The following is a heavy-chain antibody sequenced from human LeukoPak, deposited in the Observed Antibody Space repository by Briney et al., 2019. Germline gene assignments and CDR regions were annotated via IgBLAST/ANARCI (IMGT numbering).Heavy chain of an antibody. CDR3: ASGDHRTLRGAFDI. J-gene: IGHJ3*02. D-gene: IGHD2-2*01. V-gene: IGHV4-34*01. CDR1: GGSFSGYY. Sequence: PSETLSLTCAVYGGSFSGYYWSWIRQPPGKGLEWIGEINHSGSTNYNPSLKSRVTISVDTSKNQFSLKLSSVTAADTAVYYCASGDHRTLRGAFDIWGQGTMVTVSS. CDR2: INHSGST.